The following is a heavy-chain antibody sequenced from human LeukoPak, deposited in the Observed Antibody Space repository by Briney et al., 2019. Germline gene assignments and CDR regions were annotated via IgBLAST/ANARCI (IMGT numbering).Heavy chain of an antibody. CDR1: GFTFSTYS. CDR2: ITSSSRTI. Sequence: GGSLRFSCAASGFTFSTYSMNWVRQAPGKGLEWVSYITSSSRTIYYADSVKGRFTISRDNAKNSLFLQMNSLRDDDTAVYSCARGGDGAPFYPDYWGQGTLVTVSS. V-gene: IGHV3-48*02. CDR3: ARGGDGAPFYPDY. J-gene: IGHJ4*02. D-gene: IGHD4/OR15-4a*01.